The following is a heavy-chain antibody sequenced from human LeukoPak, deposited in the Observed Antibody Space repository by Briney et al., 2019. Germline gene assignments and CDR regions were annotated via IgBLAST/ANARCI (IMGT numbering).Heavy chain of an antibody. V-gene: IGHV3-7*04. CDR3: ARGRSSSLDY. CDR1: GSTFSNYW. J-gene: IGHJ4*02. Sequence: PGGSLRLSCAASGSTFSNYWMSWVRQAPGKGLEWVAKIKQDGSEKYYVDSVKGRFAISRDNAKNSLYLQMDSLRAEDTAVYYCARGRSSSLDYWGQGTLVTVSS. CDR2: IKQDGSEK. D-gene: IGHD2-2*01.